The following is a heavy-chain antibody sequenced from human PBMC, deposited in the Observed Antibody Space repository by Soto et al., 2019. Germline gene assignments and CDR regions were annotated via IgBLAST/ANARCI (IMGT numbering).Heavy chain of an antibody. CDR1: GFSFSIYW. CDR2: INQDGSEK. CDR3: SRSLDY. V-gene: IGHV3-7*01. Sequence: PGGSLRLSCVASGFSFSIYWMDWARQAPGKGLEWVANINQDGSEKHYVDSVKGRFTISRDNAKNSLYLQMSSLTAEDSALCYCSRSLDYWGQGALVTVSS. J-gene: IGHJ4*02.